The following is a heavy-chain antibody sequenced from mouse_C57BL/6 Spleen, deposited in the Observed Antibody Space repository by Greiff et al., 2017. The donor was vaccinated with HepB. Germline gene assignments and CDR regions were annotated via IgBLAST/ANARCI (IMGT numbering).Heavy chain of an antibody. CDR1: GYTFTSYW. V-gene: IGHV1-64*01. J-gene: IGHJ1*03. CDR2: IHPNSGST. D-gene: IGHD1-1*01. CDR3: ARRYGSSYDWYFDV. Sequence: QVQLQQPGAELVKPGASVKLSCKASGYTFTSYWMHWVKQRPGQGLEWIGMIHPNSGSTNYNEKFKSKATLTVDKSSSTAYMQLSSLTSEDSAVYYCARRYGSSYDWYFDVWGTGTTVTVSS.